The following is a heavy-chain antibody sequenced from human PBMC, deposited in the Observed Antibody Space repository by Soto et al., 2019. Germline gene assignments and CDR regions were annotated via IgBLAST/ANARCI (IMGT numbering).Heavy chain of an antibody. CDR3: ARVGRRLSTRFDP. CDR2: INHSGST. Sequence: ESLSRTCAVYGGSFSGYYWGWIRRPPGKGLEWIGEINHSGSTNYNPSLKSRVTISVDTSKNQFSLKLSSVTAADTAVYYCARVGRRLSTRFDPWGQGTLVTVYS. CDR1: GGSFSGYY. J-gene: IGHJ5*02. D-gene: IGHD6-25*01. V-gene: IGHV4-34*01.